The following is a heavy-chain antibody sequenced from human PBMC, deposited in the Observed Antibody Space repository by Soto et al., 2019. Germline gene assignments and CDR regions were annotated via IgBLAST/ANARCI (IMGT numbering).Heavy chain of an antibody. J-gene: IGHJ6*02. Sequence: GGSLRLSCAASGFTFSSYVVHWVRQAPGKGLEWVAVISYDGGNKYYADSVKGRFTISRDDSKNTLYLQMNSLRAEDTAVYYCARVSPSSYYYYGMDVWGQGTTVTVSS. CDR2: ISYDGGNK. V-gene: IGHV3-30-3*01. D-gene: IGHD3-10*01. CDR3: ARVSPSSYYYYGMDV. CDR1: GFTFSSYV.